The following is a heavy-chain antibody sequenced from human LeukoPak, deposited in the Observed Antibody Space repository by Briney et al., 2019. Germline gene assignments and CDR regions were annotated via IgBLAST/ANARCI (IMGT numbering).Heavy chain of an antibody. V-gene: IGHV3-23*01. J-gene: IGHJ4*02. CDR3: AKVDGITIFEVFDY. D-gene: IGHD3-3*01. CDR2: ISGSGGST. Sequence: GGSLRLSCAASGFTFSSYAMSWVRQAPGKGLEWLSSISGSGGSTYYADSVKGRFTISRDNSKNMLYLQMIGLGADDTAVYFCAKVDGITIFEVFDYWGQGTLVTVSS. CDR1: GFTFSSYA.